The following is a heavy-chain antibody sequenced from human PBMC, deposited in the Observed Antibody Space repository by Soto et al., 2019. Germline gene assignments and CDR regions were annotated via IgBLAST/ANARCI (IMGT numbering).Heavy chain of an antibody. D-gene: IGHD1-26*01. CDR1: GCSFPDYY. V-gene: IGHV1-2*04. J-gene: IGHJ4*01. CDR2: IHPHGGGT. CDR3: ESGIGLGTFFDF. Sequence: ASVKVSCDASGCSFPDYYMHWVRQAPGQGLEWMGWIHPHGGGTNYARKFQDWVTMTRDTSTSTVYMELSRLKSDDTALYYCESGIGLGTFFDFWGQGTLVTVSS.